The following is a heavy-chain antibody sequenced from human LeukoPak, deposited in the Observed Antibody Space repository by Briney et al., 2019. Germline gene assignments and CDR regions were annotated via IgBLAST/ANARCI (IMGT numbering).Heavy chain of an antibody. CDR3: AKDLRPYSISSRGPDY. V-gene: IGHV3-23*01. Sequence: GGSLRLSCAASGFTFSNFAMSWVRQAPGKGLEWVSVISGSGGRTFYADSVKGRFSISRDNSKNTLDLQMNSLRAEDTAVYYCAKDLRPYSISSRGPDYWGQGTLVTASS. D-gene: IGHD6-6*01. CDR1: GFTFSNFA. J-gene: IGHJ4*02. CDR2: ISGSGGRT.